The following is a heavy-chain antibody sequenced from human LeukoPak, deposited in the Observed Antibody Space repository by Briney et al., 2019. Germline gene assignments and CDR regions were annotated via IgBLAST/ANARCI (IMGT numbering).Heavy chain of an antibody. CDR1: GFPYRSYW. CDR2: INSDGRST. V-gene: IGHV3-74*01. D-gene: IGHD2-2*01. Sequence: GGPLRLSCAASGFPYRSYWMLWVRQAPGKGLVWVSRINSDGRSTNYADSVKGRFTISRDNAKNTLYLQMNSLRAEDAAVYYCASEPFSSTNYWGQGTLVTVSS. CDR3: ASEPFSSTNY. J-gene: IGHJ4*02.